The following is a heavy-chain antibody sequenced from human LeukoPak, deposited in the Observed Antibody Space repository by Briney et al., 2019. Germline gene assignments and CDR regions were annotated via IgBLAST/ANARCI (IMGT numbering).Heavy chain of an antibody. J-gene: IGHJ3*02. CDR2: ISYDGSNK. CDR1: GFTFSSYG. CDR3: AKQGSSSWNNDAFDI. Sequence: AGGSLRLSCAASGFTFSSYGMHWVRQAPGKGLEGVAVISYDGSNKYYADSVKGRFTISRDNSKNTLYLQMNSLRAEDTAVYYCAKQGSSSWNNDAFDIWGQGTMVTVSS. V-gene: IGHV3-30*18. D-gene: IGHD6-13*01.